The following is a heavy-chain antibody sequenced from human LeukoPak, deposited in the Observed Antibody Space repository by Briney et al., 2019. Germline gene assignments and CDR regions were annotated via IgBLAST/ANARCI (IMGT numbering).Heavy chain of an antibody. Sequence: PSETLSLTCPVSGGSISSYYRSWLRQPPGKGLEWVGYIYYSGSTNYNPSLKSRVTISVDTSKNQFSLQLSSVTAADTAVYYCARRSRIAAHFDYWGQGTLVTVSS. CDR1: GGSISSYY. D-gene: IGHD2-15*01. J-gene: IGHJ4*02. CDR3: ARRSRIAAHFDY. V-gene: IGHV4-59*08. CDR2: IYYSGST.